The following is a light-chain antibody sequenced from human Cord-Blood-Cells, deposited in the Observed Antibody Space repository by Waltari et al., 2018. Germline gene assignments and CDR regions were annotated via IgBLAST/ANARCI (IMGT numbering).Light chain of an antibody. Sequence: QSALTQPRSVSGSPGQSVPISCTGTSSNVGPYHYVSGYQQHPGKAPKLMIYDVSQRPSGVPDRFSGSKSRTTASLAISGLQAEDEADYYCCSYAGSYTWVFGGGTKLTVL. CDR3: CSYAGSYTWV. J-gene: IGLJ3*02. CDR1: SSNVGPYHY. V-gene: IGLV2-11*01. CDR2: DVS.